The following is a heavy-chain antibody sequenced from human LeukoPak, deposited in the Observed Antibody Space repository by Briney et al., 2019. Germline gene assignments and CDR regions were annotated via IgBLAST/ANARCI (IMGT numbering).Heavy chain of an antibody. CDR1: GFIVSSNY. CDR3: ASIVGTTQPDY. CDR2: IYSGGST. Sequence: GGSLRLSCAASGFIVSSNYMAWVRQAPGEGLEWISIIYSGGSTYYADSVKGRFTISRDNPKNTLFLQVNSLRAEDTAVYYCASIVGTTQPDYWGQGTLVTVSS. D-gene: IGHD1-26*01. J-gene: IGHJ4*02. V-gene: IGHV3-53*01.